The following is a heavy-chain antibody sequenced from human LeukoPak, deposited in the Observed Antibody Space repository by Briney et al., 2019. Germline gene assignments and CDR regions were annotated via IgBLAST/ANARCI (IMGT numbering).Heavy chain of an antibody. Sequence: GGSLRLSCAASGFTFDDYAMHWVRQAPGKGLEWVSLISWDGGSTYYADSVKGRFTISRDNSKNSLYLQMNSLRAEDTAVYYCAREFRGDGYAYYYYMDVWGKGTTVTVSS. CDR1: GFTFDDYA. J-gene: IGHJ6*03. D-gene: IGHD5-24*01. CDR2: ISWDGGST. V-gene: IGHV3-43D*03. CDR3: AREFRGDGYAYYYYMDV.